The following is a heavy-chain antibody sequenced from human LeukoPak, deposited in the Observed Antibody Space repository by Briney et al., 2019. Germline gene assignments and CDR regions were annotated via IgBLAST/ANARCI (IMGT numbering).Heavy chain of an antibody. D-gene: IGHD1-26*01. CDR3: GKHDSASDY. V-gene: IGHV3-30*02. CDR1: GFIFSSYV. CDR2: TRSDGSDK. Sequence: GGSLRLSCVASGFIFSSYVMNWVRQAPGKGLEWVAFTRSDGSDKYYTDSVKGRFTISRDNFKNTLYLQMNSLRAEDTAVYYCGKHDSASDYWGQGTLVTVSS. J-gene: IGHJ4*02.